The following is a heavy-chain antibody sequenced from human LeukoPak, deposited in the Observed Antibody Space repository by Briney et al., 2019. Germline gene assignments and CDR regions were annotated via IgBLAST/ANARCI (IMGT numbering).Heavy chain of an antibody. D-gene: IGHD6-19*01. CDR1: GFTFSSYW. V-gene: IGHV3-7*01. J-gene: IGHJ6*02. Sequence: PGGSLRLSCAASGFTFSSYWMSWVRQAPGKGLEWVANIKQDGSEKYYVDSVKGRFTISRENAKNSLYLQMNSLRAEDTAVYYCARDRRQWLAPRYYYYGMDVWGQGTTVTVSS. CDR3: ARDRRQWLAPRYYYYGMDV. CDR2: IKQDGSEK.